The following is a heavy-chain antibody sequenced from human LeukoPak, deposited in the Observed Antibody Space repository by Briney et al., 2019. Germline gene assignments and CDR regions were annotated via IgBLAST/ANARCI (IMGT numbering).Heavy chain of an antibody. Sequence: GGSLRLSCAASGFTFSSYAMSWVRQAPGKGLEWVSYISPTGSTMYYADSVKGRFTISRDNAKNSLYLQMNSLRAEDTAVYYCATLTVASPFDYWGQGALVTVSS. D-gene: IGHD5-12*01. CDR2: ISPTGSTM. CDR3: ATLTVASPFDY. CDR1: GFTFSSYA. J-gene: IGHJ4*02. V-gene: IGHV3-48*03.